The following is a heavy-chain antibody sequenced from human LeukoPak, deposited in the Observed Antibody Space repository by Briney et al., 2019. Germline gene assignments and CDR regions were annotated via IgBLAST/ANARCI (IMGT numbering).Heavy chain of an antibody. CDR1: GYTFTSYF. CDR3: ARAVGPRGGNWFDP. V-gene: IGHV1-46*01. Sequence: VASVKVSCKASGYTFTSYFMHWVRQAPGQGLEWMGVVNPSSGSTTYSQKFQGRVTKTRDTSTSTVYMDLGSLRSDDTAVYYCARAVGPRGGNWFDPWGQGTLVTVSS. D-gene: IGHD1-26*01. CDR2: VNPSSGST. J-gene: IGHJ5*02.